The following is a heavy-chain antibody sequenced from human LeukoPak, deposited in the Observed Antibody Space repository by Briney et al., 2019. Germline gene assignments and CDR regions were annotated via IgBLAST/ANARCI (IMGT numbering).Heavy chain of an antibody. CDR1: GFTFSDYH. D-gene: IGHD6-19*01. V-gene: IGHV3-11*01. J-gene: IGHJ4*02. Sequence: PGGSLRLSCAASGFTFSDYHMSWIRQAPGKGLEWVSYISSSGSTIYYADSVKGRFTISRDNAKNSLYLQMNSLRAEDTAVYYCARDEQWLVHIDYWGQGTLVTVSS. CDR2: ISSSGSTI. CDR3: ARDEQWLVHIDY.